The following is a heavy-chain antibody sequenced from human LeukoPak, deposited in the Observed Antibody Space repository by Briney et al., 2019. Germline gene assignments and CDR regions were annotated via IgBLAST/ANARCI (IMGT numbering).Heavy chain of an antibody. CDR3: AKPVLSQGTNAFNI. Sequence: PSETLSLTCAVSGYSISSGYYGGCIRQPPGRELEWIGCIYHSSSGCTYYNPSLKSRVTMSVDMSKNQFSLKLTYVTAADTAVYSCAKPVLSQGTNAFNIWPQDTILTVPS. CDR1: GYSISSGYY. J-gene: IGHJ3*02. CDR2: IYHSSSGCT. D-gene: IGHD3-16*01. V-gene: IGHV4-38-2*01.